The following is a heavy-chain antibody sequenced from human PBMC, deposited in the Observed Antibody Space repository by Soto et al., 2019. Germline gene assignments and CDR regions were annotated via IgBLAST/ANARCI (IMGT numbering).Heavy chain of an antibody. J-gene: IGHJ4*02. Sequence: EVQLVESGGGLVQPGGSLRLSCSASGFTFSNYWMNWVRQAPGKGLEWVANIKPEGGEEYYVDSVKGRFTISRDNAKNSLYLQMNHLRDDDTALYYCVRDAHRGGDYDYWGQGALVTVSS. V-gene: IGHV3-7*01. CDR1: GFTFSNYW. D-gene: IGHD3-16*01. CDR3: VRDAHRGGDYDY. CDR2: IKPEGGEE.